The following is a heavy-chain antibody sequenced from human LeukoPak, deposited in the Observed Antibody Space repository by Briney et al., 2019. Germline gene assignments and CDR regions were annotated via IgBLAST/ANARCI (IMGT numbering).Heavy chain of an antibody. V-gene: IGHV4-34*01. D-gene: IGHD6-13*01. Sequence: SETLSLTCAVYVGSSRGYYWRWIRQPPGKRLEGIGEINHSGSTNYNPSLKSRVTISVDTSKNQFSLKLSSVTAADTAVYYCARANQQLDAFDIWGQGTMVTVSS. CDR1: VGSSRGYY. CDR2: INHSGST. J-gene: IGHJ3*02. CDR3: ARANQQLDAFDI.